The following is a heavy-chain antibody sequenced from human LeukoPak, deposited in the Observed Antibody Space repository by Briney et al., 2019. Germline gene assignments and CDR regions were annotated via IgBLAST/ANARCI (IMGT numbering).Heavy chain of an antibody. CDR1: GFTFTTYA. Sequence: PGGSLRLSCGASGFTFTTYAMTWVRQAPGKGLEWVSSITGSGGSTYYGDSVKGRFTISRDNSKNTLYLQMNSLRAEDTAVYYCAKLAKYFYGSETYYFFEHWGQGTPVTVSS. CDR2: ITGSGGST. V-gene: IGHV3-23*01. J-gene: IGHJ4*02. CDR3: AKLAKYFYGSETYYFFEH. D-gene: IGHD3-10*01.